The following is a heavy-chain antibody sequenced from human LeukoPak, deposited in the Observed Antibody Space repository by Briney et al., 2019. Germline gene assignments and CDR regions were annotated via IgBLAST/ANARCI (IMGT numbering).Heavy chain of an antibody. CDR1: VFTFSSYA. CDR3: ASMQVYCSSTSCYDIGMDV. J-gene: IGHJ6*04. D-gene: IGHD2-2*01. Sequence: GRSLRLSCAASVFTFSSYAMHWVRQAPGKGLEWGVVISYDGSKKYYADSVKGRFTISRDNYKNTLYVKMNSLRAEDTAVSYCASMQVYCSSTSCYDIGMDVWGKGPAVSVSS. CDR2: ISYDGSKK. V-gene: IGHV3-30-3*01.